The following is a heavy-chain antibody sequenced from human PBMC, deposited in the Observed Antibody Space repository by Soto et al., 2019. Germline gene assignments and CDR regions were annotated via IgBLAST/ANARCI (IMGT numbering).Heavy chain of an antibody. J-gene: IGHJ4*02. Sequence: EVQLVESGGGLVQPGGSLRLSCAASGFTFSNYWMSWVRQAPGKGLDWVANIKQDGSEKFYVDSVKGRFTISRDNAKKSVYLQMNSLRAEDWAEYYCARTKGDFWSGYYDDYWGQGTLVTVSS. CDR1: GFTFSNYW. V-gene: IGHV3-7*05. D-gene: IGHD3-3*01. CDR3: ARTKGDFWSGYYDDY. CDR2: IKQDGSEK.